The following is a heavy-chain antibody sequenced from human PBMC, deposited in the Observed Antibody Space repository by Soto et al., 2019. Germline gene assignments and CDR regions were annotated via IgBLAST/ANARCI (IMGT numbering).Heavy chain of an antibody. Sequence: ASVKVSCKASGYTFTGHYIHWVRQAPGQGPEWMGEIGPASGDTRYAQKFQGRVTMTRYTSITTVYMELNNLSPDDTAVYYCGRGRSGQLVVFYWGQGTPVTVS. CDR3: GRGRSGQLVVFY. J-gene: IGHJ4*02. CDR1: GYTFTGHY. V-gene: IGHV1-2*02. CDR2: IGPASGDT. D-gene: IGHD3-10*01.